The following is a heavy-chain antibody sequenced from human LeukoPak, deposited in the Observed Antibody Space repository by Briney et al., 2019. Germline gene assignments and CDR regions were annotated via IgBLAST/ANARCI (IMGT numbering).Heavy chain of an antibody. CDR1: GGSTSSSSYY. CDR3: ARKTAGTEGWFDP. V-gene: IGHV4-39*07. J-gene: IGHJ5*02. D-gene: IGHD6-13*01. CDR2: IYYSGST. Sequence: PSETLSLTCTVSGGSTSSSSYYWGWIRQPPGKRLEWIGSIYYSGSTYYNPSLKGRVTMSVDTSKNQVSLKLRSVTAADTAVYYCARKTAGTEGWFDPWGQGILVTVSS.